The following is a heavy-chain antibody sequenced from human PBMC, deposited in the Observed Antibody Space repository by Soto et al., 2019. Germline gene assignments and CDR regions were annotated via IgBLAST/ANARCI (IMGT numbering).Heavy chain of an antibody. D-gene: IGHD3-3*01. CDR3: ARGGGVGVAGSAAFDM. J-gene: IGHJ3*02. CDR2: INPATGAA. V-gene: IGHV1-2*02. CDR1: GYPVTAYY. Sequence: QLHLVQSGAVVKKPGASVTVSCSASGYPVTAYYMHWVRQAPGRGLEWMGGINPATGAAKYTQTFQGRVTMTRDTSTSRVVMELSGLTSEDAAVFYWARGGGVGVAGSAAFDMWGQGTLVTVSS.